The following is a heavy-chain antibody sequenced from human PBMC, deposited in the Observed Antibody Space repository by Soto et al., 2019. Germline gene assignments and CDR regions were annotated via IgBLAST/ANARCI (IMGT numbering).Heavy chain of an antibody. V-gene: IGHV3-7*03. J-gene: IGHJ5*02. CDR2: IEDDGREI. CDR3: ARHRVGYRDVES. Sequence: EVQLAESGGGVVQPGGSLRLSCAASGFTLSSYWMSWLRQAPGKGPEWVANIEDDGREINYVDSVKGRFTISRDNAKNSVFLQMNSLRAEDTAVYYCARHRVGYRDVESWGQGTLVTVSS. D-gene: IGHD5-12*01. CDR1: GFTLSSYW.